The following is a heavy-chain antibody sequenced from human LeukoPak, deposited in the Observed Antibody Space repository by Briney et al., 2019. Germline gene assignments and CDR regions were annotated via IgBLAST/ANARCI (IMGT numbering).Heavy chain of an antibody. V-gene: IGHV3-23*01. CDR3: AKHRTAVSGDWFFDL. CDR1: GFTLSGYA. Sequence: PGGSLRLSCAATGFTLSGYALTWVRQAPGKGLEWVSTISGSGGYIYYADSVKGRFTISRDNSKNTLYLQMNSLRAEDTAVYYCAKHRTAVSGDWFFDLWDRSTLVTVSS. CDR2: ISGSGGYI. J-gene: IGHJ2*01. D-gene: IGHD6-19*01.